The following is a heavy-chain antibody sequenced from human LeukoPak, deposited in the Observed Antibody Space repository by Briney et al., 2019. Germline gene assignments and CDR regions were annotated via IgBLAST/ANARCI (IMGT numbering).Heavy chain of an antibody. CDR3: AKGSRDRAVYYYGSALGY. D-gene: IGHD3-10*01. CDR2: ISYDGSNK. CDR1: GFTFSSYG. Sequence: PGGSLRLSCAASGFTFSSYGMHWVRQAPGKGLEWVAVISYDGSNKYYADSVKGRFTISRDNSKNTLYLQMNSLRAEDTAVYYCAKGSRDRAVYYYGSALGYWGQGTLVTVSS. J-gene: IGHJ4*02. V-gene: IGHV3-30*18.